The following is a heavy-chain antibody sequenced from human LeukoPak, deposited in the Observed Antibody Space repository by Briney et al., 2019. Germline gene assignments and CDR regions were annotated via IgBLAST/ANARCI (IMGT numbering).Heavy chain of an antibody. V-gene: IGHV3-74*01. CDR2: INSDGSTT. CDR3: ARARDYGDYVNWFDP. D-gene: IGHD4-17*01. J-gene: IGHJ5*02. CDR1: GFTFSSYW. Sequence: GGSLRLSCAASGFTFSSYWMHWVRQTPGKGLVWVSRINSDGSTTGYADSVKGRFTISRDNAKNTLYLQMSSLRAEDTAVYYCARARDYGDYVNWFDPWGQGTLVTVSS.